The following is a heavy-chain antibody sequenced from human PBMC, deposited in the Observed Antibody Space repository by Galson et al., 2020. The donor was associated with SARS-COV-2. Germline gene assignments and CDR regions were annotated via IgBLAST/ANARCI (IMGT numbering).Heavy chain of an antibody. CDR1: GYTFTGYY. V-gene: IGHV1-2*02. CDR3: ARDSSGWRYWFDP. Sequence: ASVKVSCKASGYTFTGYYMHWVRQAPGQGPEWMGWINPNSGGTNYAQKFQGRVTMTRDTSISTAYMELSRLRSDDTAVYYCARDSSGWRYWFDPWGQGTLVTVSS. D-gene: IGHD6-19*01. CDR2: INPNSGGT. J-gene: IGHJ5*02.